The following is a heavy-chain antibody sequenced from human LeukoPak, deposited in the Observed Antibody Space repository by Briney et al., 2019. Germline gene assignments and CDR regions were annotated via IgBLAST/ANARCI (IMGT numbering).Heavy chain of an antibody. CDR2: ISSSSSTI. V-gene: IGHV3-48*01. D-gene: IGHD3-10*01. CDR1: GFTFSSYS. Sequence: GGSLRLSCAASGFTFSSYSMNWVHQAPGKGLEWVSYISSSSSTIYYADSVKGRFTISRDNAKNSLYLQMNSLSAEDTAVYYCASYYGSGSYYNVVDYWGQGTLVTVSS. J-gene: IGHJ4*02. CDR3: ASYYGSGSYYNVVDY.